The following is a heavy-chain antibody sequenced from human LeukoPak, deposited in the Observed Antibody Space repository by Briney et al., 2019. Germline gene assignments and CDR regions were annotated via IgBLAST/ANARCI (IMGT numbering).Heavy chain of an antibody. D-gene: IGHD6-6*01. CDR2: IKPDGSEK. CDR1: GFTLSGYW. J-gene: IGHJ4*02. Sequence: PGGSLRLSCAASGFTLSGYWMTWVRQAPGKGLEWVTTIKPDGSEKYYVGSVKGRFIISRDNAKNSVFLQMNSLRAEDTAVYYCARAIISADGHWGQGALVTVSS. V-gene: IGHV3-7*01. CDR3: ARAIISADGH.